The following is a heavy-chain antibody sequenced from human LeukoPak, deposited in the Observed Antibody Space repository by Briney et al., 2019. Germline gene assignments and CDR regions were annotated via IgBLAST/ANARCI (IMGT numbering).Heavy chain of an antibody. J-gene: IGHJ4*02. V-gene: IGHV3-48*02. CDR3: ARVAAGYSVNYFDY. CDR1: EFAFSTYN. Sequence: GSLRLSCAASEFAFSTYNMNWVRQAPGKGLEWVSYISTGSSTTYYADSVKGRFTISRDNVENSLYLQMNSLRDEDTAVYYCARVAAGYSVNYFDYWGQGTLVTVSS. CDR2: ISTGSSTT. D-gene: IGHD4-23*01.